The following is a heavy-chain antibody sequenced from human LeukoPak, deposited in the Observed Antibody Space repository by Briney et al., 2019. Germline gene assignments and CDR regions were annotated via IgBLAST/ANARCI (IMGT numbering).Heavy chain of an antibody. CDR1: GGTFSSYA. D-gene: IGHD6-13*01. CDR2: IIPIFGTA. V-gene: IGHV1-69*05. J-gene: IGHJ3*02. Sequence: GASVKVSCKASGGTFSSYAISWVRQAPGQGLEWMGGIIPIFGTANYAQKFQGRVTITTDESTGTAYMELSSLRSEDTAVYYCAGKYSSSWDDAFDIWGQGTMVTVSS. CDR3: AGKYSSSWDDAFDI.